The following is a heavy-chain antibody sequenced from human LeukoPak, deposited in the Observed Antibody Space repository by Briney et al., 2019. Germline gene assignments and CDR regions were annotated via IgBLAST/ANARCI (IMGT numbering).Heavy chain of an antibody. CDR1: GFTFSSYA. J-gene: IGHJ4*02. Sequence: GGSLRLSCAASGFTFSSYAMHWVRQAPGKGLEWVAVISYDGSNKYYADSVKGRFTISGDNSKNTLYLQMNSLRAEDTAVYYCARGQGQLWSDYWGQGTLVTVSS. CDR2: ISYDGSNK. CDR3: ARGQGQLWSDY. V-gene: IGHV3-30-3*01. D-gene: IGHD5-18*01.